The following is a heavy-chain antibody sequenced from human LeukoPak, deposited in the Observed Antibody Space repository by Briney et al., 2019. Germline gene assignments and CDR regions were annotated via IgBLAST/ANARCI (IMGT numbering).Heavy chain of an antibody. D-gene: IGHD6-13*01. V-gene: IGHV3-30*02. J-gene: IGHJ4*02. CDR1: GFTFSSYG. Sequence: GGSLRLSCAASGFTFSSYGMHWVRQAPGKGLEWVAFIRFDGSNKYYADSVKGRFSISRDNSKNTLYLQMNSLRAEDTAVYYCAKDRGYSTTWNLFDYWGQGTLVTVSS. CDR3: AKDRGYSTTWNLFDY. CDR2: IRFDGSNK.